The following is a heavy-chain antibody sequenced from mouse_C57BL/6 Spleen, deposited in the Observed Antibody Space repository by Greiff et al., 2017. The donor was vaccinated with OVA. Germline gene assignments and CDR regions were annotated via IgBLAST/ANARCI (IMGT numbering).Heavy chain of an antibody. CDR3: EKHGYYDSSSYAMDY. CDR1: GYTFTSYW. V-gene: IGHV1-59*01. CDR2: IDPSDSYT. D-gene: IGHD1-1*01. J-gene: IGHJ4*01. Sequence: QVQLQQPGAELVRPGTSVKLSCKASGYTFTSYWMHWVKQRPGQGLEWIGVIDPSDSYTNYNQKFKGKATLTVDTSSSTAYMQLSSLTSEDSAVYYCEKHGYYDSSSYAMDYWGQGTSVTVSS.